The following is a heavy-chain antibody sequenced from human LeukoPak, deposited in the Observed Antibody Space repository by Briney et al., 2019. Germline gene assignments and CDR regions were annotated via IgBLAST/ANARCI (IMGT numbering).Heavy chain of an antibody. J-gene: IGHJ4*02. Sequence: GRSLRLSCAASGFTFSSYGMHWVRQAPGKGLEWVAVIWYDGSNKYYADPVKGRFTISRDNSKNTLYLQMNSLRAEDTAVYYCARDMGSGSPGPLDYWGQGTLVTVSS. CDR3: ARDMGSGSPGPLDY. CDR1: GFTFSSYG. CDR2: IWYDGSNK. V-gene: IGHV3-33*01. D-gene: IGHD1-26*01.